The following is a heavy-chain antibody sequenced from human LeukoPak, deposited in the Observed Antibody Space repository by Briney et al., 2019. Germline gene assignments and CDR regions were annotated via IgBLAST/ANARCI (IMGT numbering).Heavy chain of an antibody. CDR3: AKEAGYSYGYCFDY. J-gene: IGHJ4*02. Sequence: PSETLSLTCTVSGGSISSYYWSWVRQAPGKGLEWVSAISGSGGSTYYADSVKGRFTISRDNSKNTLYLQMNSLRAEDTAVYYCAKEAGYSYGYCFDYWGQGTLVTVCS. D-gene: IGHD5-18*01. V-gene: IGHV3-23*01. CDR2: ISGSGGST. CDR1: GGSISSYY.